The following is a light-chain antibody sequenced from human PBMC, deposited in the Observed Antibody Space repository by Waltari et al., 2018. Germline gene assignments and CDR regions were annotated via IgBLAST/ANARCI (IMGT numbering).Light chain of an antibody. CDR3: QTWGTGTWV. CDR2: VNNDGSH. V-gene: IGLV4-69*01. J-gene: IGLJ3*02. CDR1: SGHSFYP. Sequence: QLVLTQSPSASASLGASVKLPCTLSSGHSFYPIPWHQQQPERGPRFLMKVNNDGSHMKGDGIPDRFSGSNSGAERYLTISSLQSEDEADYYCQTWGTGTWVFGGGTKLTVL.